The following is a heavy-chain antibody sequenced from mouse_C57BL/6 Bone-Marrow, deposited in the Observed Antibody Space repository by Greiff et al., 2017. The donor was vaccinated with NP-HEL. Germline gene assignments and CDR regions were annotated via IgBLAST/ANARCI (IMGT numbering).Heavy chain of an antibody. D-gene: IGHD1-1*01. CDR1: GFTFSDYY. CDR3: ARRSRWYFDV. V-gene: IGHV5-12*01. Sequence: EVKLVESGGGLVQPGGSLKLSCAASGFTFSDYYMYWVRQTPEKRLEWVAYISNGGGSTYYPDTVKGRFTISRDNAKNTLYLQMRRLKSEDTAMYYCARRSRWYFDVWGTGTTVTVSS. J-gene: IGHJ1*03. CDR2: ISNGGGST.